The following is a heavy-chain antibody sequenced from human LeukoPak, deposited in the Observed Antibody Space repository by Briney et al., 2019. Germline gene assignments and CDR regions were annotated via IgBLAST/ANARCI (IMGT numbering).Heavy chain of an antibody. Sequence: SETLSLTCTVSGGSISSSSYYWGWIRQPPGKGLEWIGYIHYSGSTHYNPSLKSRVTISVDTSKNQVSLKLRSVTAADTAVYYCARRQGSGWFPRPLYWGQGTLVTVSS. CDR2: IHYSGST. V-gene: IGHV4-61*05. J-gene: IGHJ4*02. D-gene: IGHD6-19*01. CDR1: GGSISSSSYY. CDR3: ARRQGSGWFPRPLY.